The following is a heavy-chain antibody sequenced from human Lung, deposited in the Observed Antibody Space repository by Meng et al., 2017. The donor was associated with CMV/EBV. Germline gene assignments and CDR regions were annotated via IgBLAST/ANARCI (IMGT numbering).Heavy chain of an antibody. CDR3: AKGDYYGSGRSIDY. CDR2: IWYDGSDK. Sequence: GESLKISCAASGFTFSSYGMHWVRQAPGKGLEWVAVIWYDGSDKYYADSVKGRFTISRDNSKNTLYLQMNSLRAVDTAVYYCAKGDYYGSGRSIDYWGQGXLVTVSS. CDR1: GFTFSSYG. J-gene: IGHJ4*02. V-gene: IGHV3-33*06. D-gene: IGHD3-10*01.